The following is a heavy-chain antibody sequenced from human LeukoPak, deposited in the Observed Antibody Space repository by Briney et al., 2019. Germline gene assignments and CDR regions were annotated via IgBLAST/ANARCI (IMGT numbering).Heavy chain of an antibody. V-gene: IGHV1-3*01. J-gene: IGHJ4*02. Sequence: ASVKVSCKASGYTFTSYAMHWVRQAPGQRLEWMGWINAGNGNTKYSQKFQGRVTITRDTSASTAYMELSSLRSEDTAVYCCASSPGTIGAFDYWGQGTLVTVSS. CDR3: ASSPGTIGAFDY. CDR1: GYTFTSYA. D-gene: IGHD1-7*01. CDR2: INAGNGNT.